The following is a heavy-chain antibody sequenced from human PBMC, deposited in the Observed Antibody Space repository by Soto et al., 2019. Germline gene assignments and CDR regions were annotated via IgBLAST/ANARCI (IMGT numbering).Heavy chain of an antibody. V-gene: IGHV3-15*01. CDR2: MKSKTDGGTT. J-gene: IGHJ6*02. D-gene: IGHD6-13*01. Sequence: EVQLVESGGGLVKPGGSLRLSCAASGFTFSNAWMSWVRQAPGKGLEWVGRMKSKTDGGTTDYAAPVKGRFTISRDDSKNTLYLQMNSLKTEDTAVYYCTTASPYSSSWYHYYGMDVWGQGTTVTVSS. CDR1: GFTFSNAW. CDR3: TTASPYSSSWYHYYGMDV.